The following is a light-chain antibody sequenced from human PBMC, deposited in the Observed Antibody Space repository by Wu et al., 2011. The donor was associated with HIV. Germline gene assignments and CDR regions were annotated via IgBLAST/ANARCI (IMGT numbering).Light chain of an antibody. V-gene: IGKV3D-20*02. CDR2: DAS. CDR3: QQSSSWPLT. J-gene: IGKJ5*01. CDR1: QSVSFSS. Sequence: EIVLTQSPGTLSLSPGERATLSCRASQSVSFSSLAWYQQKSGQTPRLLFFDASNRATGIPARFSGRGSGTDFTLTISSLESEDSALYYCQQSSSWPLTFGQGTQLDIK.